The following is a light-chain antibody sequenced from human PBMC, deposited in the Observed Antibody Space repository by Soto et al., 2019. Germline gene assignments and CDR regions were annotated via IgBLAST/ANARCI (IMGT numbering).Light chain of an antibody. CDR3: EAWDSSLSAGV. Sequence: QSVLTQPPSVSAAPGQKVTVSCSGSRSNIGNNYVSWYQHLPGTAPKLLIYDNDKRPSGIPDRFSVSKSGTSATLGITGLQTGDEADYYCEAWDSSLSAGVFGGGTKVTVL. CDR2: DND. J-gene: IGLJ3*02. CDR1: RSNIGNNY. V-gene: IGLV1-51*01.